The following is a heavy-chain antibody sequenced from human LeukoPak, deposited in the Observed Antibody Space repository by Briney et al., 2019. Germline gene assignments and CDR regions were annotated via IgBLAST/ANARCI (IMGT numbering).Heavy chain of an antibody. Sequence: SETLSLTCTVCGGSIGSNYWTWIRQPPGKGLEYIGYIYYTGGTNYNPSLKGRVTISVDTSKNQFSLKLSSVTAADTAVYFCAKYGNSGWVIDNWGQGTLVTVSS. CDR2: IYYTGGT. D-gene: IGHD6-19*01. J-gene: IGHJ4*02. CDR3: AKYGNSGWVIDN. CDR1: GGSIGSNY. V-gene: IGHV4-59*08.